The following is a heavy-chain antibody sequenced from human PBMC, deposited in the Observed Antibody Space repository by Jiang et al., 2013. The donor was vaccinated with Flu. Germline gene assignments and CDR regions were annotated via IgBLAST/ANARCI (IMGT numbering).Heavy chain of an antibody. CDR2: HSGST. V-gene: IGHV4-4*02. CDR3: ARNSGYDSLDY. D-gene: IGHD5-12*01. Sequence: HSGSTNYNPSLKSRVTISVDKSKNQFSLKLSSVTAADTAVYYCARNSGYDSLDYWGQGTLVTVSS. J-gene: IGHJ4*02.